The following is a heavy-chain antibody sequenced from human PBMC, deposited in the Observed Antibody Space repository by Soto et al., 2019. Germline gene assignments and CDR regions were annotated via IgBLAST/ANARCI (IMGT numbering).Heavy chain of an antibody. Sequence: PGGSLRLSCAASGFTFSSYSMNWVRQAPGKGLEWVSSISSSSSYIYYADSVKGRFTISRDNAKNSLYLQMNSLRAEDTAVYYCARGAHIAVAAQSDAFDIWGQGTMVTVSS. CDR3: ARGAHIAVAAQSDAFDI. CDR2: ISSSSSYI. CDR1: GFTFSSYS. J-gene: IGHJ3*02. V-gene: IGHV3-21*01. D-gene: IGHD6-19*01.